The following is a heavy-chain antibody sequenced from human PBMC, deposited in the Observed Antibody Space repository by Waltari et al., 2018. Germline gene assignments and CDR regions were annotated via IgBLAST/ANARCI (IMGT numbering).Heavy chain of an antibody. J-gene: IGHJ3*02. V-gene: IGHV4-38-2*01. Sequence: QVQLQESGPGLVKPSETLSLTCAVSGYSISSGYYWGWIRQPPGKGLEWIGSIYHRGSNYYNPSLKSRVTISVDTSKNQFSLKLSSVTAADTAVYYCARGGDVLRFLEWLKAFDIWGQGTMVTVSS. CDR3: ARGGDVLRFLEWLKAFDI. CDR1: GYSISSGYY. CDR2: IYHRGSN. D-gene: IGHD3-3*01.